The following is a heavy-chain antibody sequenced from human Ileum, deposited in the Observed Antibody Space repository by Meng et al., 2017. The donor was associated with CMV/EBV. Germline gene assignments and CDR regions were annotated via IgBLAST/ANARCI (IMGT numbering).Heavy chain of an antibody. V-gene: IGHV4-4*07. CDR2: LRTSGTT. CDR3: GRAGARGVPVDM. Sequence: QWAGPGVVEFSESLPRTCRVAGDSFRRYHWTWIRKPAGKGLEWIGRLRTSGTTDHNPSLKSRVTLSIDTSKNQFSLKLNSVTAADTAVYYCGRAGARGVPVDMWGQGTLVTVSS. D-gene: IGHD3-10*01. CDR1: GDSFRRYH. J-gene: IGHJ4*02.